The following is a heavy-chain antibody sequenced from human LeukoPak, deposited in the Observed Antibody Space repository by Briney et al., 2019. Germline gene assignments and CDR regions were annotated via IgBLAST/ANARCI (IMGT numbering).Heavy chain of an antibody. D-gene: IGHD6-19*01. CDR3: AKDYSSGWYVSVYFDY. J-gene: IGHJ4*02. V-gene: IGHV3-23*01. CDR2: ISGSRGIT. CDR1: GFTLSSYA. Sequence: GGALRLSCAASGFTLSSYAMSWVRQAPGKGLEWVSAISGSRGITYYADSVKGRFTISIDNAKNTLYLEMNSVRAEDTAVYYCAKDYSSGWYVSVYFDYWGPGTLVTVSS.